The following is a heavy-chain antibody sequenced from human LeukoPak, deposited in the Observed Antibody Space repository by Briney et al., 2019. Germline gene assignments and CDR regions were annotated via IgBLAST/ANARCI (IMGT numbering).Heavy chain of an antibody. D-gene: IGHD2-2*01. V-gene: IGHV3-73*01. CDR1: GFTFSGSA. Sequence: GGSLRLSCTASGFTFSGSALHWVRQASGKGLEWIGRIRSKANSYVAVYAESVTGRFSISRDGSSNTAYLQMNSLKAEDTAVYYCTRHSDAYCSRANCYVDNFYGLDVWGQGTRVTVSS. CDR3: TRHSDAYCSRANCYVDNFYGLDV. CDR2: IRSKANSYVA. J-gene: IGHJ6*02.